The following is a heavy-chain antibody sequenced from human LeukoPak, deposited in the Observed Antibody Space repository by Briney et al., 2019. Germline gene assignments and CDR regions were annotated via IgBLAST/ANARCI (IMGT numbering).Heavy chain of an antibody. CDR1: GGTFSSYA. V-gene: IGHV1-69*05. CDR2: IIPIFGTA. J-gene: IGHJ4*02. CDR3: ARGLDSSGYSMAY. D-gene: IGHD3-22*01. Sequence: GASVKVSCKASGGTFSSYAISWVRQAPGQGLKWMGGIIPIFGTANYAQKFQGRVTITTDESTSTAYMELSSLRSEDTAVYYCARGLDSSGYSMAYWGQGTLVTVSS.